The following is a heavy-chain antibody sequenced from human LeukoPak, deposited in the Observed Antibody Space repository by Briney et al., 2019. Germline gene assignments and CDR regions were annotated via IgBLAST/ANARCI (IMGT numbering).Heavy chain of an antibody. D-gene: IGHD2-2*01. V-gene: IGHV3-23*01. CDR2: ITDSGGDT. J-gene: IGHJ4*02. CDR3: AKGSRSSRPYYFDY. CDR1: GFTFRSYA. Sequence: PGGSLRLSCAASGFTFRSYAMSWVRQAPGKGLEWVSPITDSGGDTWYADSVKGRSTISRDNSKDTLYLQLNILRAEDTAVYYCAKGSRSSRPYYFDYWGQGALVTVSS.